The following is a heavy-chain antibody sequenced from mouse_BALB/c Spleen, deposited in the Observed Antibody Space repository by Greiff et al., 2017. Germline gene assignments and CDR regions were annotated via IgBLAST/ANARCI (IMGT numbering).Heavy chain of an antibody. V-gene: IGHV5-17*02. Sequence: EVKLQESGGGLVQPGGSRKLSCAASGFTFSSFGMHWVRQAPEKGLEWVAYISSGSTTIYYADTVKGRFTISRDNPKNTLFLQMTSLRSEDTAMYYCARGGLYDFFDYWGQGTTLTVSS. CDR1: GFTFSSFG. CDR3: ARGGLYDFFDY. J-gene: IGHJ2*01. D-gene: IGHD2-3*01. CDR2: ISSGSTTI.